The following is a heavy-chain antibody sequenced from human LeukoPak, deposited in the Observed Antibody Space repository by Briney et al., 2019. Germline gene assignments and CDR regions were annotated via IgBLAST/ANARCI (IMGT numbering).Heavy chain of an antibody. D-gene: IGHD3-3*01. J-gene: IGHJ4*02. CDR3: ARGRYDFWSGYYTFDY. CDR1: GFTFSSYE. V-gene: IGHV3-48*03. Sequence: GGPLRLSCAASGFTFSSYEMNWVRQAPGKGLEWVSYISSSGSAIYYADSVKGRFTISRDNAKNSLYLQMNSLRAEDTAVYYCARGRYDFWSGYYTFDYWGQGTLVTVSS. CDR2: ISSSGSAI.